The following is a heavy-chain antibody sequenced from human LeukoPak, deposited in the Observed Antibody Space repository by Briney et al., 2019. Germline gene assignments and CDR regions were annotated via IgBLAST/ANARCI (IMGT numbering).Heavy chain of an antibody. Sequence: GASVKVSCKASGGTFSSYAISWVRQAPGQGLEWMGGIIPIFGTANYAQKFQGRVTITADESTSTAYMELSSLRSEDTAVCYCVRDPPSCSGGSCPNYYFDYWGQGTLVTVSS. CDR1: GGTFSSYA. D-gene: IGHD2-15*01. CDR3: VRDPPSCSGGSCPNYYFDY. CDR2: IIPIFGTA. V-gene: IGHV1-69*13. J-gene: IGHJ4*02.